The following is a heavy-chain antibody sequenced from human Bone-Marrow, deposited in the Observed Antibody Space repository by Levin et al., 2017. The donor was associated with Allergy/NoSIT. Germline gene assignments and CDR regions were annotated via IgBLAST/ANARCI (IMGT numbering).Heavy chain of an antibody. CDR3: ARDPSPYSNYVANWFDH. V-gene: IGHV3-33*01. CDR1: GFTFSNYG. CDR2: TRYDESKT. J-gene: IGHJ5*02. D-gene: IGHD4-11*01. Sequence: GESLKISCAASGFTFSNYGLHWVRQAPGKGLEWVAVTRYDESKTYYADSVKGRFTISRDNSKNTLYLQMNGLRVEDTAVYYCARDPSPYSNYVANWFDHWGQGTLVTVSS.